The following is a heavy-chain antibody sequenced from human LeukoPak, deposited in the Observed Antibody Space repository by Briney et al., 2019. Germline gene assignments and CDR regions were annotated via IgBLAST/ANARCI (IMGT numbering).Heavy chain of an antibody. CDR3: AKRGIVNRAVIIVGFHKEAYYFDD. D-gene: IGHD3-10*01. V-gene: IGHV3-23*01. CDR1: GITLSNYG. J-gene: IGHJ4*02. CDR2: ISGSAGGT. Sequence: GGSLRLSCAVSGITLSNYGMSWVRQAPGKGLEWVAGISGSAGGTIYAASVKGRFTISRDNPKNTLYLQMNSLRAEDTAVYFCAKRGIVNRAVIIVGFHKEAYYFDDWGQGALVTVSS.